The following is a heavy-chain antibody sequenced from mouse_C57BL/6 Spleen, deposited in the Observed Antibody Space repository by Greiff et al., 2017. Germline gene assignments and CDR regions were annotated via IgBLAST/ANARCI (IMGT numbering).Heavy chain of an antibody. CDR3: AHGDYFDY. V-gene: IGHV5-4*03. J-gene: IGHJ2*01. CDR1: GFTFSSYA. Sequence: EVKLVESGGGLVKPGGSLKLSCAASGFTFSSYALSWVRQTPQKRLEWVATISYGGSFPYYPDNVQGRFTISRDNAKSNLYLQMSHLTSVDTAMYYCAHGDYFDYWGQGTTLTVSS. CDR2: ISYGGSFP.